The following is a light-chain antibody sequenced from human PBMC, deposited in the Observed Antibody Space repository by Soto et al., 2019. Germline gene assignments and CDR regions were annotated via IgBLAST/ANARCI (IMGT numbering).Light chain of an antibody. V-gene: IGLV7-43*01. CDR1: TGAVTSGYY. Sequence: VVTQEPSLTVSPGGTVTLTCASSTGAVTSGYYPNWFQQKPGQEPRALIYSTSNKHPWTPARFSGSLLGGKAALTLSGVKPEDEAEYYCLLYYGGAQLVFGGGTKVTVL. CDR2: STS. CDR3: LLYYGGAQLV. J-gene: IGLJ2*01.